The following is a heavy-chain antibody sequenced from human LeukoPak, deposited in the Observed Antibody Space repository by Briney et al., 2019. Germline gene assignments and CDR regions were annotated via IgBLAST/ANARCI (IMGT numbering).Heavy chain of an antibody. CDR3: ARESPYNWFDP. J-gene: IGHJ5*02. V-gene: IGHV3-30-3*01. CDR1: GFTFSSYA. Sequence: PGGSLRLSCAASGFTFSSYAMHWVRHTPGKGLEWVAVVSKDGSNKFYANSVKGRFTISRDNTKNTLFLQMNSLRPEDTAMYYCARESPYNWFDPWGQGTLVTVSS. CDR2: VSKDGSNK.